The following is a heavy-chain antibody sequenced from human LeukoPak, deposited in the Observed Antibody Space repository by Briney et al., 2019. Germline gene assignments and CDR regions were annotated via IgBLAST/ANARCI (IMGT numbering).Heavy chain of an antibody. D-gene: IGHD3-16*02. CDR1: GFTFSDYY. V-gene: IGHV3-21*01. J-gene: IGHJ4*02. CDR3: ARGSYDYVWGSYRSELDY. CDR2: ISSSSSYI. Sequence: PGGSLRLSCAASGFTFSDYYMSWVRQAPGKGLEWVSSISSSSSYIYYADSVKGRFTISRDNAKNSLYLQMNSLRAEDTAVYYCARGSYDYVWGSYRSELDYWGQGTLVTVSS.